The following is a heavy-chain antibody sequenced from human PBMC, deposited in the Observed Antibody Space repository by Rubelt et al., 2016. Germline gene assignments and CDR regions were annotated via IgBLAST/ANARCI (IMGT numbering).Heavy chain of an antibody. CDR2: IYYSGST. V-gene: IGHV4-59*01. J-gene: IGHJ5*02. D-gene: IGHD3-10*01. CDR1: GGSISSYY. Sequence: QVQLQESGPGLVKPSETLSLTCTVSGGSISSYYWSWIRQPPGKGLEWIGYIYYSGSTNYNPSLKSRVTISVDTSKNQFSLKLSSVTAADTAVYYCARVVLWFGEFFWFDPWGQGTLVTVSS. CDR3: ARVVLWFGEFFWFDP.